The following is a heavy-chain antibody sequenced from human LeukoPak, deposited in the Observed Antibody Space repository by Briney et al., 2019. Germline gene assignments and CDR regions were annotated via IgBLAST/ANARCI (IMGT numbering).Heavy chain of an antibody. CDR1: GYTFTGYY. CDR3: ARDGGDYYPDY. D-gene: IGHD2-21*02. V-gene: IGHV1-2*02. J-gene: IGHJ4*02. CDR2: INPSSGGT. Sequence: ASVKVSCKASGYTFTGYYMHWVRQAPGQGLEWMGWINPSSGGTNYAQKFQGRVAMTRDTSISTAYMELSRLRSDDTAVYYCARDGGDYYPDYWGQGTLVTVSS.